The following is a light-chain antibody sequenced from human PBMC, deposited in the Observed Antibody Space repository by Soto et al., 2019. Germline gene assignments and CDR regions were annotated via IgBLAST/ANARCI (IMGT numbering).Light chain of an antibody. CDR1: QSISSTH. CDR2: SAS. CDR3: QRYGG. J-gene: IGKJ1*01. V-gene: IGKV3-20*01. Sequence: IELTQSPGTLSLSPGERAALSCRASQSISSTHLAWYQHKPGQAPRLLIYSASTRATGIPDRFSGSGSGTDFTLTLSRLEPEDCAVYYCQRYGGFGQGTKVEIK.